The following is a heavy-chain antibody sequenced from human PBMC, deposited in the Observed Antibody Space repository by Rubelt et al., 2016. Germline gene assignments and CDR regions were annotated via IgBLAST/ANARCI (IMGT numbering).Heavy chain of an antibody. V-gene: IGHV4-34*01. CDR3: ATGAGGDGDY. J-gene: IGHJ4*02. CDR2: INHSGST. Sequence: QVQLQQWGAGLLKPSETLSLTCAVYGGSFSGYYWSWIRQPPGKGLEWIGEINHSGSTNYNPSLKSRVTISVDTSKNQFSLKLSSVTAADTAVYYCATGAGGDGDYWGQGTLVTVSS. CDR1: GGSFSGYY. D-gene: IGHD5-24*01.